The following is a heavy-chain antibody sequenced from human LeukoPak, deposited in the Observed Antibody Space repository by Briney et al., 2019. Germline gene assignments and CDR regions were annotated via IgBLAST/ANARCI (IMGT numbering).Heavy chain of an antibody. CDR1: GFTFSDYA. Sequence: GGSLRLSCAASGFTFSDYAMSWVRQAPGKGLEWVANIKTDGSEKYYVDSLKGRFIISRDNAKNSLYLQMNSLRAEDTAVYYCARDWDGSGWSIDYWGQGTPVTVSS. D-gene: IGHD6-19*01. CDR2: IKTDGSEK. V-gene: IGHV3-7*03. J-gene: IGHJ4*02. CDR3: ARDWDGSGWSIDY.